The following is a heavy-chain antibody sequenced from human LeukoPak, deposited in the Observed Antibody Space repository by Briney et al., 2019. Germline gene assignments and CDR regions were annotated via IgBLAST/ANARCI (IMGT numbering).Heavy chain of an antibody. CDR2: INHRGST. V-gene: IGHV4-38-2*02. D-gene: IGHD3-22*01. J-gene: IGHJ4*01. Sequence: PSETLSLTCSVSGYSISTDYYWGWIRQAPGKGLEWTGIINHRGSTNYNPSLKSRVTISPDTSKNQFSLKLSSVTAADTAVYYCARVGDTSGYFQHFDYWGQGILVTVSS. CDR1: GYSISTDYY. CDR3: ARVGDTSGYFQHFDY.